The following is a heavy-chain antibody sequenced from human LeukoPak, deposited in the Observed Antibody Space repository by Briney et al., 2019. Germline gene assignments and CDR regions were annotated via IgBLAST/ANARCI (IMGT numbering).Heavy chain of an antibody. CDR3: ARGDYYDSSGYYDWFDP. J-gene: IGHJ5*02. V-gene: IGHV4-30-4*01. D-gene: IGHD3-22*01. Sequence: SQTLSLTCTVSGGSISSGDYYWSWIRQPPGKGLEWIGYIYYSGSTYYNPSLKSRVTISVDTSKNQFSLKLSSVTAADTAVYYCARGDYYDSSGYYDWFDPWGQGTLVTVSS. CDR1: GGSISSGDYY. CDR2: IYYSGST.